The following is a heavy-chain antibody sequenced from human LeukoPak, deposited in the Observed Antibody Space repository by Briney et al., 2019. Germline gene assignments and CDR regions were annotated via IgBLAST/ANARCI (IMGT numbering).Heavy chain of an antibody. CDR1: GFTFSSYS. CDR3: AGGSGWSSNWFDP. Sequence: GGSLRLSCAASGFTFSSYSMNWVRQAPGKGLEWVSSISSSSSYIYYADSVKGRFTISRDNAKNSLYLQMNSLRAEDTAVYYCAGGSGWSSNWFDPWGQGTLVTVSS. V-gene: IGHV3-21*01. CDR2: ISSSSSYI. J-gene: IGHJ5*02. D-gene: IGHD1-1*01.